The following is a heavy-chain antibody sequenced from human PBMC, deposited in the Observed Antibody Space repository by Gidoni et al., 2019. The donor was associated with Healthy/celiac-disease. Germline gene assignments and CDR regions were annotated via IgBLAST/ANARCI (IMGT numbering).Heavy chain of an antibody. D-gene: IGHD3-3*01. CDR1: GFTFSSYG. Sequence: QVQLVESGGGVVQPGGSLRLSCAASGFTFSSYGMHWVRRAPGEGLEWVAFIRYDGSNKYYADSVKGRFTIPRDNSKNTLYLQMNSLRAEDTAVYYCAKDQGIQYDFWSGGLSDYWGQGTLVTVSS. CDR2: IRYDGSNK. V-gene: IGHV3-30*02. CDR3: AKDQGIQYDFWSGGLSDY. J-gene: IGHJ4*02.